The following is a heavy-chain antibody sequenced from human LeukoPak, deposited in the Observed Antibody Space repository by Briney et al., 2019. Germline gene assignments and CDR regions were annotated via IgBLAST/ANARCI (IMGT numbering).Heavy chain of an antibody. V-gene: IGHV3-43*02. J-gene: IGHJ5*02. CDR3: AKDMDHYDFWTGGFDP. Sequence: GGSLRLSCAASGFTFDEYAMHWVRQVPGKGLQWVSVITGSGTGTDYADSVKGRFTISRDNSRNSLYLQMNSLRIEDSALYYCAKDMDHYDFWTGGFDPWGQGTLVTVPS. D-gene: IGHD3-3*01. CDR2: ITGSGTGT. CDR1: GFTFDEYA.